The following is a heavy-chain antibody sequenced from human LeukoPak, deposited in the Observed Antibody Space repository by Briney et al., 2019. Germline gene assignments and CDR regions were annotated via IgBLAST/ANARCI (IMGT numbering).Heavy chain of an antibody. CDR1: GYTFTSYY. Sequence: ASVKVSCKASGYTFTSYYMHWVRQAPGQGLEWMGGIIPIFGTANYAQKFQGRVTITADKSTSTAYMELSSLRSEDTAVYYCARDASIAAAGRLGMDVWGKGTTVTVSS. CDR2: IIPIFGTA. J-gene: IGHJ6*03. CDR3: ARDASIAAAGRLGMDV. V-gene: IGHV1-69*06. D-gene: IGHD6-13*01.